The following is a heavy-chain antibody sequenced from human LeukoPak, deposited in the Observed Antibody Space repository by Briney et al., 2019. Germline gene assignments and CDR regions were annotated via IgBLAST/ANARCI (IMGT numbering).Heavy chain of an antibody. J-gene: IGHJ6*02. V-gene: IGHV3-23*01. D-gene: IGHD1-1*01. Sequence: GGSLRLSCVASGFTFSNYHMVWVRQAPGKGLESLSSISRSGDRTYYLDSVKGRFTISRDNSKNTLFLQVDSLRAEDTAIYYCAKLMCTDEYYWYGMDVWGQGTTVTVSS. CDR1: GFTFSNYH. CDR2: ISRSGDRT. CDR3: AKLMCTDEYYWYGMDV.